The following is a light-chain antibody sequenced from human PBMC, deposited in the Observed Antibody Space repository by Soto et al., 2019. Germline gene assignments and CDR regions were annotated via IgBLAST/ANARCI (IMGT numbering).Light chain of an antibody. V-gene: IGKV3-20*01. J-gene: IGKJ5*01. CDR1: QSVSSSY. Sequence: EIVLTQSPGTLSLSPGERATLSCRASQSVSSSYLAWYQQKPGQAPRLLIYGASSRATGIPDRFSGSGSGTDXXLTISXXEPXDFAVXXXXXXGSSPITFGQGTRLEIK. CDR3: XXXGSSPIT. CDR2: GAS.